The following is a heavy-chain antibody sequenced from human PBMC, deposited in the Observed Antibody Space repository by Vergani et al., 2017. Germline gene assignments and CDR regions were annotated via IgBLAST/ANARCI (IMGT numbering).Heavy chain of an antibody. D-gene: IGHD3-22*01. CDR2: IYYSGST. CDR1: GYSISSGYY. V-gene: IGHV4-38-2*01. J-gene: IGHJ6*02. Sequence: QVQLQESGPGLVKPSETLSLTCAVSGYSISSGYYWGWIRQPPGKGLEWIGSIYYSGSTYSNPSLKSRVNISVDTSKNQFSLKLSSVTAADTAVYYCASGTYYYDSSGYYYYYYGMDVWGQGTTVTVSS. CDR3: ASGTYYYDSSGYYYYYYGMDV.